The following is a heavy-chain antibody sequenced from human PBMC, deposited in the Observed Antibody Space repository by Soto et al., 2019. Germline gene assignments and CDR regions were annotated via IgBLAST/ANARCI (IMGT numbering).Heavy chain of an antibody. V-gene: IGHV1-18*01. D-gene: IGHD3-9*01. CDR3: ASHRTSGYGYYFDY. CDR2: ISAYNGNT. CDR1: GYTFTSYG. Sequence: ASVKVSCKASGYTFTSYGISWGRQAPGQGLEWMGWISAYNGNTNYAQKLQGRVTMTTDTSTSTAYMELRSLRSDDTALYYCASHRTSGYGYYFDYWGQRTLVTVSS. J-gene: IGHJ4*02.